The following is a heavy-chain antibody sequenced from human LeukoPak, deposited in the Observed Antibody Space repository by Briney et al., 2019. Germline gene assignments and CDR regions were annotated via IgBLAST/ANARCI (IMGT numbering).Heavy chain of an antibody. CDR3: AREEFHSSGSY. J-gene: IGHJ4*02. V-gene: IGHV3-NL1*01. Sequence: GGSLRLSCAASGVTFSSYGMHWVRQAPGRGLEWVAVIYSGGSTYCEDSVKGRFTISRDNSKNTLYLQMNSLRAEDTAVYYSAREEFHSSGSYGGQGTLVTVSS. CDR1: GVTFSSYG. CDR2: IYSGGST. D-gene: IGHD3-22*01.